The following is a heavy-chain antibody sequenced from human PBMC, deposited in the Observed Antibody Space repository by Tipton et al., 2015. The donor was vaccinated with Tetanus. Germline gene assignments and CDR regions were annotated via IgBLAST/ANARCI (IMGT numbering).Heavy chain of an antibody. CDR3: AKAKTWINLWFGDS. Sequence: SLRLSCTGSGFTFDDYAMHWVRQAPGKGLEWVSGIRWNGVSIGYAEFVKGRFIISRDNAKKSLYLQMNSLRAEDTALYYCAKAKTWINLWFGDSWGPGTRVIVSS. J-gene: IGHJ4*02. V-gene: IGHV3-9*01. CDR2: IRWNGVSI. D-gene: IGHD3-10*01. CDR1: GFTFDDYA.